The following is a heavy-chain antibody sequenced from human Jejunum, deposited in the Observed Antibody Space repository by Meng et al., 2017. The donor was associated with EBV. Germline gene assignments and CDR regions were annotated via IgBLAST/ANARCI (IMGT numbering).Heavy chain of an antibody. CDR1: GFTFSSST. D-gene: IGHD3-16*01. J-gene: IGHJ4*02. CDR3: AKLTDS. CDR2: ISGNGGST. Sequence: EGELLGAGGGLVRPGGPLGLSCAASGFTFSSSTMSWVRQAPGKGLEWVSAISGNGGSTYYADSVKGRFTISRDNSKNTLCLQMNSLRADDTAVYYCAKLTDSWGQGTLVTVSS. V-gene: IGHV3-23*01.